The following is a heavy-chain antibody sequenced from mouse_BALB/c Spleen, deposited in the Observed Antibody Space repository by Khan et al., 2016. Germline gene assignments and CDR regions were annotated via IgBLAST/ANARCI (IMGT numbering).Heavy chain of an antibody. CDR3: ASTANGYYCALDY. CDR1: GFNIKDTY. J-gene: IGHJ4*01. Sequence: EVQLQQSGAELVKPGASVKLSCTASGFNIKDTYMHWVKQRPEQGLEWIGRIDPANDNTKYDPKFQGKATITADTSSNTAYLKLSSLTSEDTAVYYCASTANGYYCALDYWGQGTSVPVSS. V-gene: IGHV14-3*02. D-gene: IGHD2-2*01. CDR2: IDPANDNT.